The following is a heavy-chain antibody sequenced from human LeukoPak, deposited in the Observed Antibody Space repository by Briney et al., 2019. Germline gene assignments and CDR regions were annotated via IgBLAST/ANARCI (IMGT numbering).Heavy chain of an antibody. J-gene: IGHJ6*02. D-gene: IGHD2-15*01. CDR1: GFTFSDYY. Sequence: GGSLRLSCEGSGFTFSDYYMTWTRQAPGKGLEWVSYISSTSIYTNYADSVEGRFTISRDNAKNSLYLQMNSLRVEDTAVYYCARQYCSGGSCYYGMDVWGQGTTVTVSS. V-gene: IGHV3-11*03. CDR2: ISSTSIYT. CDR3: ARQYCSGGSCYYGMDV.